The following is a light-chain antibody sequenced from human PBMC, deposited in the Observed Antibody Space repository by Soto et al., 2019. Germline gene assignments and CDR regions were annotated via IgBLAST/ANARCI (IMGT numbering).Light chain of an antibody. V-gene: IGLV2-14*01. J-gene: IGLJ3*02. CDR3: SSFTNSILV. CDR1: TSDVGSHNF. CDR2: EVT. Sequence: QSALTQPASVSGSPGQSITISCTGTTSDVGSHNFVSWYQQLPGKAPKLLIYEVTNRPSGTSNRFSGSKSGNTASLTISGLQAEDEADYYSSSFTNSILVFGGGTKVTVL.